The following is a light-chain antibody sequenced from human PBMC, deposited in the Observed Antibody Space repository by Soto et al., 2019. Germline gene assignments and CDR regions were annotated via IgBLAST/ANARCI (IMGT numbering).Light chain of an antibody. Sequence: DIQMTQSPSTLSASVGDRVTITCRASQSISSWLAWYQQKPGKAPKLLIYDASSLESGVQSRFSGSGSGTDFTLTIRRLEPEDFAVYYCKQRSNWPITFGQGTRLEIK. CDR3: KQRSNWPIT. CDR2: DAS. J-gene: IGKJ5*01. V-gene: IGKV1-5*01. CDR1: QSISSW.